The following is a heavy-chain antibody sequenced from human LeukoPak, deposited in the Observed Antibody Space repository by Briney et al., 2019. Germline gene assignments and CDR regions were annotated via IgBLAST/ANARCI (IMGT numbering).Heavy chain of an antibody. CDR2: IYPGDSDT. Sequence: GESLQISCQGSGYTFSSYWIAWVRQMPGKGLGWMGIIYPGDSDTRYSPSFQGQVTISADKSISTAYLQWRSLKASDTAMYYCARGRRYYDLLTGYYRDPYYFDYWGQGTLVTVSS. J-gene: IGHJ4*02. CDR3: ARGRRYYDLLTGYYRDPYYFDY. CDR1: GYTFSSYW. V-gene: IGHV5-51*01. D-gene: IGHD3-9*01.